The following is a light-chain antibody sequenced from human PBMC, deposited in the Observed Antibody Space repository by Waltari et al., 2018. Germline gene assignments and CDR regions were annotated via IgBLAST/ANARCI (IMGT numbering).Light chain of an antibody. J-gene: IGKJ4*01. CDR2: GGS. Sequence: ESVLTQSPGTLSLSPGERATLSCRASQSISRYLAWYQQKPGQAPRLLIYGGSSRATGIPDRFSGSGSGTDFTLTISRLEPEDFAVYYCQQYGSSPLSFGGGTKVEIK. CDR1: QSISRY. CDR3: QQYGSSPLS. V-gene: IGKV3-20*01.